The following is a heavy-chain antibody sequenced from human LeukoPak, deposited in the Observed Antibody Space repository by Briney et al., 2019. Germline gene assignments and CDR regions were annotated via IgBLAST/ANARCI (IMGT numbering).Heavy chain of an antibody. J-gene: IGHJ5*02. Sequence: SATLSLTCTVSGGAINSGGYYWSWIRQHPGKGLEWIGYIYYSGSTFYNPSLKSRVTISLDTSKNHFSLKLSSVTAAETAAYYCARGNVIVVVPATWFDPWGQGTLVTVSS. D-gene: IGHD2-2*01. CDR2: IYYSGST. CDR3: ARGNVIVVVPATWFDP. CDR1: GGAINSGGYY. V-gene: IGHV4-31*03.